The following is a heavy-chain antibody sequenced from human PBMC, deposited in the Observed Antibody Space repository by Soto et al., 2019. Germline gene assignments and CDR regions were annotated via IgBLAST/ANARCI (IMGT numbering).Heavy chain of an antibody. Sequence: SETLSLTCTVSGASINSGDYYWSWIRQPPGKGLEWIGYIYYSGSTYYNPSLKSRVTISVDTSKNQFSLKLSSVTAADTAVYYCAGFSEVAATEINWFDPWGKGTLDT. D-gene: IGHD2-15*01. J-gene: IGHJ5*02. CDR1: GASINSGDYY. V-gene: IGHV4-30-4*01. CDR3: AGFSEVAATEINWFDP. CDR2: IYYSGST.